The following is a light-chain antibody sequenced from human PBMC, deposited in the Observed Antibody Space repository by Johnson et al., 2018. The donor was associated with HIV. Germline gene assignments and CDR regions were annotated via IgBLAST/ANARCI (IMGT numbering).Light chain of an antibody. J-gene: IGLJ1*01. Sequence: QLVLTQPPSVSAAPGQKVTISCSGSSSNIGNNYVSWYQQLPGTSPKLLIYENKARPSGIPDRFSGSKSGTSATLGITGLQTGDEADYYCGAWDTSLSAGGVFGTGTKVTVL. V-gene: IGLV1-51*01. CDR3: GAWDTSLSAGGV. CDR2: ENK. CDR1: SSNIGNNY.